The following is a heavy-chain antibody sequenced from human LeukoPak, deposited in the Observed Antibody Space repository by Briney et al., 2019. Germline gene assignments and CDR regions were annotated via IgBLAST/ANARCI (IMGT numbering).Heavy chain of an antibody. V-gene: IGHV3-33*06. CDR2: IWYDGSNK. Sequence: PGRSLRLSCAASGFNFSSYGMHWVRQAPGKGLEWVAVIWYDGSNKYYADSVKGRFTISRDNSKNTLYLQMNSLRAEDTAVYYCAKDTDAYGGDMDVWGKGTTVTVSS. J-gene: IGHJ6*03. CDR3: AKDTDAYGGDMDV. CDR1: GFNFSSYG. D-gene: IGHD3-16*01.